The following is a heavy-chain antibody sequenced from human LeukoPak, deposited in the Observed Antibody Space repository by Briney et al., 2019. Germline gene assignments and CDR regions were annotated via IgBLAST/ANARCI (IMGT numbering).Heavy chain of an antibody. CDR3: ARAPSTGGVFFDY. Sequence: SETLSLTCTVSGGSISSSSYYWGWIRQPPGKGLEWIGNIYFRGNTYYNPSLESRVTISIDTSKNQFSLKLSSVTAADTAVYYCARAPSTGGVFFDYWGQGILVTVSS. CDR1: GGSISSSSYY. D-gene: IGHD5/OR15-5a*01. V-gene: IGHV4-39*07. J-gene: IGHJ4*02. CDR2: IYFRGNT.